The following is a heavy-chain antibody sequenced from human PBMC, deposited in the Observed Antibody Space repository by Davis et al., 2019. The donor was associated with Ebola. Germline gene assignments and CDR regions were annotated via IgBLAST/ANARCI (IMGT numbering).Heavy chain of an antibody. CDR3: ARGWFRGSFDY. CDR2: TYYKSKWYN. Sequence: PSETLSLTCAISGDSVSSAGWNWIRQSPSRGLEWLGRTYYKSKWYNDYAVSVKSRITINPDTSRNHFSLQLNSVTPEDTAVYYCARGWFRGSFDYWGQGTPVTVSS. J-gene: IGHJ4*02. V-gene: IGHV6-1*01. D-gene: IGHD3-10*01. CDR1: GDSVSSAG.